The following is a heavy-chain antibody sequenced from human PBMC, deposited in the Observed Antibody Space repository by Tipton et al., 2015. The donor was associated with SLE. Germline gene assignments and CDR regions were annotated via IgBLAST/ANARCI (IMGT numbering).Heavy chain of an antibody. Sequence: QVQLVQSGAEVKKPGASVRVSCKASGYSFTSYYIHWVRQAPGQGLEWMGIINPSGGTTVYAQQFQGRVTLTSDTSTSTVYMELGSLRSEDTALYYCAINSAYDGGVFEIWGQGTKVTVSS. J-gene: IGHJ3*02. CDR2: INPSGGTT. CDR1: GYSFTSYY. V-gene: IGHV1-46*01. CDR3: AINSAYDGGVFEI. D-gene: IGHD5-12*01.